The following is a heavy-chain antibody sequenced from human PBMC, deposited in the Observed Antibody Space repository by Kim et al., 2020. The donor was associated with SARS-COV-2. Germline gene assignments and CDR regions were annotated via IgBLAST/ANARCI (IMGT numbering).Heavy chain of an antibody. CDR2: ISPSGGNT. CDR3: VRDFTYHWTFDY. Sequence: ASVKVSCKASGYTFTNSQMHWVRQAPGQGPEWMGVISPSGGNTRNAQKFQGRVTISRDTSTSTVYMELSSLRFEDMAVYYCVRDFTYHWTFDYWGQGTLV. D-gene: IGHD1-1*01. V-gene: IGHV1-46*01. CDR1: GYTFTNSQ. J-gene: IGHJ4*02.